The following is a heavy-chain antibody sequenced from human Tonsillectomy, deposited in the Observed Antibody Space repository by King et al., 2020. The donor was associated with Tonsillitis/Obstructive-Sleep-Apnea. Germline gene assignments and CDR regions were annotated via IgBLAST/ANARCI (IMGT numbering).Heavy chain of an antibody. D-gene: IGHD4-11*01. Sequence: VQLVESGGGVVQPGRSLRLSCAASGFTFSSYAMHWVRQAPGKGLEWVAVISYDGSNKYYADSVKGRFTISRDNSKNTLYLQMNSLRAEDTAVYYCARGGDYEYFQHWGQGTLVTVSS. CDR2: ISYDGSNK. CDR3: ARGGDYEYFQH. J-gene: IGHJ1*01. CDR1: GFTFSSYA. V-gene: IGHV3-30*04.